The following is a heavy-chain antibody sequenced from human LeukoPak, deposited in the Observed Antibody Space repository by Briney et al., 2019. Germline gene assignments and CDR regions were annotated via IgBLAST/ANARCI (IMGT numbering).Heavy chain of an antibody. J-gene: IGHJ5*02. V-gene: IGHV1-18*04. Sequence: ASVKVSCEASGYTFTGYYMHWVRQAPGQGLEWMGWISAYNGNTNYAQKLQGRVTMTTDTSTSTAYMELRSLRSDDTAVYYCARGPGAQLWEYNWFDPWGQGTLVTVSS. CDR2: ISAYNGNT. CDR1: GYTFTGYY. D-gene: IGHD5-18*01. CDR3: ARGPGAQLWEYNWFDP.